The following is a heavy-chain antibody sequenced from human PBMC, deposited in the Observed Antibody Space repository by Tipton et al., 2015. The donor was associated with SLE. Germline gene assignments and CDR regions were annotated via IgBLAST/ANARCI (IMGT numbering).Heavy chain of an antibody. CDR1: GGSISSNYW. V-gene: IGHV4-4*02. CDR2: IYHRGTT. D-gene: IGHD1-26*01. J-gene: IGHJ2*01. Sequence: TLSLTCAVSGGSISSNYWWSWVRQSPGKGLEWIGEIYHRGTTNYNPSLNSRGPISLDKSRNQFSLKLNSVTAADTAIYYCARTYSVSYWYFDLWGRGTLVTVSS. CDR3: ARTYSVSYWYFDL.